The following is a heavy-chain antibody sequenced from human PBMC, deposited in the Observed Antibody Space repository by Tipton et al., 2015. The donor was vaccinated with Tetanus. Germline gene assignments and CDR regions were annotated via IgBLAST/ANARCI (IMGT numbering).Heavy chain of an antibody. V-gene: IGHV3-23*01. CDR3: AKDPSLAYCGGDCYL. D-gene: IGHD2-21*02. CDR1: GFTFSSYA. CDR2: ISGSGGST. Sequence: SGFTFSSYAMSWVRQAPGKGLEWVSAISGSGGSTYYADSVKGRFTISRDNSKNTLYLQMNSLRAEDTAVYYCAKDPSLAYCGGDCYLWGRGTLVTVSS. J-gene: IGHJ2*01.